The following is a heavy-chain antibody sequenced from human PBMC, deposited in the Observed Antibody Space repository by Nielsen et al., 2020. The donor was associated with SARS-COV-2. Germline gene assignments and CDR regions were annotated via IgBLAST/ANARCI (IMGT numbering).Heavy chain of an antibody. D-gene: IGHD3-16*01. Sequence: GESLKISCAASGFTFSDYYMSWIRQAPGKGLEWVSYISRGGEDIYYADSVEGRFTVSRDNTKNSLYLQMDSLRAEDTAIYYCARLGSFWGQGTLVTVSS. CDR3: ARLGSF. CDR1: GFTFSDYY. V-gene: IGHV3-11*04. J-gene: IGHJ4*02. CDR2: ISRGGEDI.